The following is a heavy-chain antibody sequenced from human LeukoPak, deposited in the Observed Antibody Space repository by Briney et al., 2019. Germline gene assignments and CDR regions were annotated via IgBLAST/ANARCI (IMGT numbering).Heavy chain of an antibody. CDR2: ISYDGSNK. V-gene: IGHV3-30*18. D-gene: IGHD3-9*01. J-gene: IGHJ6*02. Sequence: GGSLRLSCAASGFTFSSYGMHWVRQAPGKGLEWVAVISYDGSNKYYADSVKGRFTISRDNSKNTLYLQMNSLRAEDTAVYYCAKDLGYDILTGYLFGMDVWGRGTTVTVSS. CDR1: GFTFSSYG. CDR3: AKDLGYDILTGYLFGMDV.